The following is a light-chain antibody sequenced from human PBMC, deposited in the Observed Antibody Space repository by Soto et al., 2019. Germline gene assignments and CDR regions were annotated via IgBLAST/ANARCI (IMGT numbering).Light chain of an antibody. Sequence: DIQMTQSPSTLSASVGDRVTITCRASQSISSWLAWYQQKPGKAPKVLIYKASSLESGVPSRFSGSGSGTEFTLTISSLQPDDFATYYCQQYSTYSGFAFGPGT. CDR2: KAS. V-gene: IGKV1-5*03. J-gene: IGKJ3*01. CDR3: QQYSTYSGFA. CDR1: QSISSW.